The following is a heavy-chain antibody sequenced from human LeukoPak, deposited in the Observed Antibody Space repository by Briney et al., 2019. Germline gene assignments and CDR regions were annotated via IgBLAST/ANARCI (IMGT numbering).Heavy chain of an antibody. CDR2: IYYSGST. Sequence: SETLSLTCTVSGDSVSSTNFYRGWVRQPPGKGLEWIGSIYYSGSTHYNPSLQSRISISVDTSKNQFSLKLTSVTAADTAVYYCARERYLHAFDIWGQGTMVTVSS. CDR3: ARERYLHAFDI. CDR1: GDSVSSTNFY. D-gene: IGHD1-1*01. J-gene: IGHJ3*02. V-gene: IGHV4-39*07.